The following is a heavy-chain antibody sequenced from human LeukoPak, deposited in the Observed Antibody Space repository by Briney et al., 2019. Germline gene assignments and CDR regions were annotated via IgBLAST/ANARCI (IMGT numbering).Heavy chain of an antibody. Sequence: SEILSLTCAVYGGSFSGYYWSWIRQPPGKGLEWIGEINHSGSTNYNPSLKSRVTISVDTSKNQFSLKLSSVTAADAAVYYCARRSSHFDYWGQGTLVTVSS. V-gene: IGHV4-34*01. CDR2: INHSGST. J-gene: IGHJ4*02. CDR3: ARRSSHFDY. CDR1: GGSFSGYY.